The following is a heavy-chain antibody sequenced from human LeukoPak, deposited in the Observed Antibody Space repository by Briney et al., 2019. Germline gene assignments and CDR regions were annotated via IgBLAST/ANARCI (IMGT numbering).Heavy chain of an antibody. Sequence: GGSLRLSCTPSGFTLSEHWMSWVRQAAGKGREWVANIKYDGSERSLVDSVKGRFTISRDNAKKSLFLQMNSLRAEDTAVYFCARAGAPGSGTPTHWGQGTLVTVSS. V-gene: IGHV3-7*01. CDR2: IKYDGSER. CDR3: ARAGAPGSGTPTH. J-gene: IGHJ4*02. CDR1: GFTLSEHW. D-gene: IGHD3-10*01.